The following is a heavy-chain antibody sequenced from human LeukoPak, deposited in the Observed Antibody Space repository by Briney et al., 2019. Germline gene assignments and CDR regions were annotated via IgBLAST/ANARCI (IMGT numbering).Heavy chain of an antibody. J-gene: IGHJ5*01. CDR2: ISGSGDNT. D-gene: IGHD3-10*01. CDR3: AKDGRYYFGSGTYPFYS. Sequence: GGSLRLSCAVSGFTFSDHYMDWVRQAPGKGLEWVSAISGSGDNTYYADSVRGRFTISRDNSNDTLYLQMNNLRAVDTAVYYCAKDGRYYFGSGTYPFYSWGQGTLVTVSS. CDR1: GFTFSDHY. V-gene: IGHV3-23*01.